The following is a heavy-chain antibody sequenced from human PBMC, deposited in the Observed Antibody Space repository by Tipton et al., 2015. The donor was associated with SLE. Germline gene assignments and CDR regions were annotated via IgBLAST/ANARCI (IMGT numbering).Heavy chain of an antibody. CDR2: ISSSGSTI. J-gene: IGHJ4*02. Sequence: QLVQSGGGLVQPGGSLRLSCAASGFTFSSYEMNWVRQAPGKGLEWVSYISSSGSTIYYADSVKGRFTISRDNAKNSLYLQMNSLRAEDTAVYYCARDLNWDYYFDYWGQGTLVTVSS. V-gene: IGHV3-48*03. CDR1: GFTFSSYE. CDR3: ARDLNWDYYFDY. D-gene: IGHD7-27*01.